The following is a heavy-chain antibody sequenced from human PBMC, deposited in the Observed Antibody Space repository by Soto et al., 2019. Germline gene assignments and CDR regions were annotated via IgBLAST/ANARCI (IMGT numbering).Heavy chain of an antibody. CDR1: GGGFSTYA. D-gene: IGHD4-17*01. CDR3: ATGGTTVTRRFDY. V-gene: IGHV1-69*01. CDR2: ITPIFDTT. J-gene: IGHJ4*02. Sequence: QVQLVQSGAEVKKPGSSVKVSCKASGGGFSTYAITWVRQAPGQGLEWMGGITPIFDTTNYAQKFQGRVTITADESPTTVHMERTSLTYEDTAVYYCATGGTTVTRRFDYGGQGNLVTVSS.